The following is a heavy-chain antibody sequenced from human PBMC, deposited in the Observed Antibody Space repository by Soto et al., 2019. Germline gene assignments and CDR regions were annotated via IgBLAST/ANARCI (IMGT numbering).Heavy chain of an antibody. V-gene: IGHV3-33*01. CDR2: IRYDGSNK. J-gene: IGHJ5*02. Sequence: QVQLVESGVGVVQPGRSLRLSCAASGFTFSNHDMHWVRQAPGKGLEWVAGIRYDGSNKNYADSVKGRFTISRDSSKNTLYLQMNSLRSEDTAIYYCARDRGIAAAYNWCDPWGQGTLVTVSS. CDR1: GFTFSNHD. CDR3: ARDRGIAAAYNWCDP. D-gene: IGHD6-13*01.